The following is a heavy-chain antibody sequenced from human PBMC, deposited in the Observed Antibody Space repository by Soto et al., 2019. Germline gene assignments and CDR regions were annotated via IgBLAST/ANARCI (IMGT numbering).Heavy chain of an antibody. V-gene: IGHV4-4*02. D-gene: IGHD5-12*01. CDR2: IFHSGST. J-gene: IGHJ4*02. CDR1: GVSISTNNW. CDR3: VRDSGSGYDLTPLVY. Sequence: SSETLSLTCAVSGVSISTNNWWSWVRQPPGKGLEWIGEIFHSGSTNFNPSLNSRVTISLDKSKNQFSLTLTSVTAADTAMYYCVRDSGSGYDLTPLVYWGQGTLVTVSS.